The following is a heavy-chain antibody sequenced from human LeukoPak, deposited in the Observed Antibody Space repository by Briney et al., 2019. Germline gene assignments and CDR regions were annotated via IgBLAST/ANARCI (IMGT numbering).Heavy chain of an antibody. CDR1: GFSFSNYG. D-gene: IGHD1-26*01. J-gene: IGHJ5*02. V-gene: IGHV3-23*01. Sequence: GGSLRLSCAASGFSFSNYGMSWVRQAPGKGLEWVSSVSGVGGSTYYADSVKGRFIISRDNSKNTLYLQMNSLRAEDTAVYYCAKVNSGSYYGYNWFDPWGQGTLVTVSS. CDR3: AKVNSGSYYGYNWFDP. CDR2: VSGVGGST.